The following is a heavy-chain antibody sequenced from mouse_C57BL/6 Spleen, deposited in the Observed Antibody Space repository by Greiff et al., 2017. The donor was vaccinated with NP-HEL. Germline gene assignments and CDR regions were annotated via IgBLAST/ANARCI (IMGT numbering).Heavy chain of an antibody. CDR2: IWGVGST. D-gene: IGHD2-5*01. V-gene: IGHV2-6*01. CDR1: GFSFTSYG. CDR3: ASEGRNSNYIAY. Sequence: QVQLQQSGPGLVAPSQRLSITCTVSGFSFTSYGVDWVRQSPGKGLEWLGVIWGVGSTNYNSALKSRLSISKDNSKSQVFLKMNSLQTDDTAMYYCASEGRNSNYIAYWGQGTLVTVSA. J-gene: IGHJ3*01.